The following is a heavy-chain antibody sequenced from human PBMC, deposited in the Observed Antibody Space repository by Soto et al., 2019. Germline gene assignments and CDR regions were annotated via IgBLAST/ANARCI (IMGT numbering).Heavy chain of an antibody. V-gene: IGHV3-30-3*01. Sequence: GGSLRLSCAASGFTFSPYTMHWVRQAPGKGLEWLAIISYDGNNKYYADSVKGRFTISRDNSKNTLYLQMSSLRAEDTAVYYCASLRDEYTKWGQGTLVTVSS. CDR2: ISYDGNNK. CDR3: ASLRDEYTK. J-gene: IGHJ4*02. D-gene: IGHD1-1*01. CDR1: GFTFSPYT.